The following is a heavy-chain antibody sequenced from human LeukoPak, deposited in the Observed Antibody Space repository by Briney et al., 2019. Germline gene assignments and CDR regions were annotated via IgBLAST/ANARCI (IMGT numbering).Heavy chain of an antibody. CDR2: ISDSGGST. CDR3: AKDLSRAVAADWFDP. J-gene: IGHJ5*02. V-gene: IGHV3-23*01. D-gene: IGHD6-19*01. CDR1: GFTFSNYD. Sequence: GGSLRLSCAASGFTFSNYDMSWVRQAPGKGLEWVSSISDSGGSTYYADSVKGRFTIPRDNSKNTLYPQMTNLRAADTAVYYCAKDLSRAVAADWFDPWDQGSLVTVSS.